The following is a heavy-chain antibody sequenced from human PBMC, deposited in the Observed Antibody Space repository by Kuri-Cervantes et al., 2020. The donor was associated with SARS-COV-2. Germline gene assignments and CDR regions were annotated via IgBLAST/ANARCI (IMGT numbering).Heavy chain of an antibody. CDR2: ISAYNGNT. V-gene: IGHV1-18*01. D-gene: IGHD3-3*01. Sequence: ASVKVSCKASGGTFSSYAISWARQAPGQGLEWMGWISAYNGNTNYAQKLQGRVTMTTDTSTSTAYMELRSLRSDDTAVYYCARGWSGYSLYYFDYWGQGTLVTVSS. CDR1: GGTFSSYA. J-gene: IGHJ4*02. CDR3: ARGWSGYSLYYFDY.